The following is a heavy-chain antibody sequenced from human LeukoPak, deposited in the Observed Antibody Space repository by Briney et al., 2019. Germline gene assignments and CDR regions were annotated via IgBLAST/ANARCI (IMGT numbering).Heavy chain of an antibody. CDR1: GYTFTSYG. D-gene: IGHD3-16*02. Sequence: GASVKVSCKASGYTFTSYGISWVRQAPGQGLEWMGWISAYNGNTNYAQKLQGRVTMTTDTSTSTAYMELRSLRSDDTAVYYCARKISDYVWGSYRYTNHYGMDVWGQGPRSPSP. CDR3: ARKISDYVWGSYRYTNHYGMDV. CDR2: ISAYNGNT. V-gene: IGHV1-18*01. J-gene: IGHJ6*02.